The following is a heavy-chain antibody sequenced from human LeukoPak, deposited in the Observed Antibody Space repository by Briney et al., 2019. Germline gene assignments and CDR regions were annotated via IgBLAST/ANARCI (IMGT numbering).Heavy chain of an antibody. CDR3: AREGGPYRPLDY. Sequence: PSETLSLTCGVSGGSITNTNYWTWVRQPPGKGLEWIGEVNLQGSTNYNPSLMGRVAIAVDTSENHISLQLTSVTAADTAVYYCAREGGPYRPLDYSGQGTLVTVSA. V-gene: IGHV4-4*02. CDR2: VNLQGST. CDR1: GGSITNTNY. J-gene: IGHJ4*02.